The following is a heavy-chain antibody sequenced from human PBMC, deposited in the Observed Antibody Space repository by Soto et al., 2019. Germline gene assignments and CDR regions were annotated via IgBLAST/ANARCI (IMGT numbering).Heavy chain of an antibody. D-gene: IGHD2-15*01. J-gene: IGHJ4*02. Sequence: LKISCKGSGYSFTSYWISWVRQMPGKGLEWMGRIDPSDSYTNYSPSFQGHVTISADKSISTAYLQWSSLKASDTAMYYCARRAYPGYCSGGSCPSGFDYWGQGTLVTVSS. CDR3: ARRAYPGYCSGGSCPSGFDY. CDR1: GYSFTSYW. V-gene: IGHV5-10-1*01. CDR2: IDPSDSYT.